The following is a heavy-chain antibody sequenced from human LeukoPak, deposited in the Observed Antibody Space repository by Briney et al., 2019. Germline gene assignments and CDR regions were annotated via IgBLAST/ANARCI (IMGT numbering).Heavy chain of an antibody. CDR2: IIPIFGSS. J-gene: IGHJ5*02. V-gene: IGHV1-69*13. CDR3: ARVTHTELSTWFDP. Sequence: GASVKVSCKASGGTFTNYAINWVRQAPGQGLEWMGGIIPIFGSSNYAQKFQGRVTITADESTTTAYMELSSPRSEDTAVYYCARVTHTELSTWFDPWGQGTLVTVSS. CDR1: GGTFTNYA. D-gene: IGHD5-18*01.